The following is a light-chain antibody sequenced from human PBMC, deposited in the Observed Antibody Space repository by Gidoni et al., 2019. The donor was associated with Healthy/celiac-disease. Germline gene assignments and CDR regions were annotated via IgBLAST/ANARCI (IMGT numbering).Light chain of an antibody. J-gene: IGKJ4*01. Sequence: EIVLTQSPGTLSLSPGERATLSCRASQSVSSSYLAWYQQKPGQAPRLLIYGASSRATGIPDRFSGSGSGTDFTLTISRLAPEDFAVYYCQQYGSSPPLTFXGXTKVEIK. CDR1: QSVSSSY. CDR2: GAS. CDR3: QQYGSSPPLT. V-gene: IGKV3-20*01.